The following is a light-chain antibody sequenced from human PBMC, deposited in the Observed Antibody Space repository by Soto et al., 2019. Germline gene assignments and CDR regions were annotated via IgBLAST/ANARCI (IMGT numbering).Light chain of an antibody. CDR1: QSVSSW. Sequence: DIQLTQSPSTLSASVGDRVTITCRASQSVSSWLAWYQQKRGKAPSLLIYKASTLQTGVTSRFSGSGSGTEFTLTISSLQPDDFATYYCQQYNGYPYTFGQGTNLEIK. J-gene: IGKJ2*01. CDR3: QQYNGYPYT. CDR2: KAS. V-gene: IGKV1-5*03.